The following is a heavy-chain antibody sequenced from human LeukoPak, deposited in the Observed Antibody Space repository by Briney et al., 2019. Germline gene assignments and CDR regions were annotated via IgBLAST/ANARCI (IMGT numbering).Heavy chain of an antibody. CDR2: ISSNGGST. D-gene: IGHD5-18*01. Sequence: PGGSLRLSCSASGFTFSSYAMHWVRQAPGKGLEYVSAISSNGGSTYYTDSVKGRFTISRDNSKNTLYLQMSSLRAEDTAVYYCVKDLRKAAMGPFDYWGQGTLVTVSS. CDR1: GFTFSSYA. J-gene: IGHJ4*02. V-gene: IGHV3-64D*06. CDR3: VKDLRKAAMGPFDY.